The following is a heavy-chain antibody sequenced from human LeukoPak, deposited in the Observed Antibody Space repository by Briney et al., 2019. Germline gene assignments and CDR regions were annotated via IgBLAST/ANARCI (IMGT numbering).Heavy chain of an antibody. CDR2: IIPIFGTA. Sequence: ASVKVSCKASGGTFSSYAISWVRQAPGQGLEWMGGIIPIFGTANYAQKFQGRVTITADESTSTAYMELSSLRSEDTAVYYCAKSGYYDSSGREYFQHWGQGTLVTVSS. CDR3: AKSGYYDSSGREYFQH. J-gene: IGHJ1*01. CDR1: GGTFSSYA. D-gene: IGHD3-22*01. V-gene: IGHV1-69*13.